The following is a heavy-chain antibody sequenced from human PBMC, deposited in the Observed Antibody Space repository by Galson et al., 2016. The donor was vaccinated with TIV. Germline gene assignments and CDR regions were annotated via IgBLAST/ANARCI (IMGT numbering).Heavy chain of an antibody. V-gene: IGHV5-51*01. J-gene: IGHJ4*02. Sequence: QSGAEVKKPGESLKISCQGSGFRFTKFWIGWVRQMPGRGLEWLGIIFPDDSGTRYSPSLEGQVTFSADKSIRTAYLQWSSLKSSDTAIYYCARHFLYSDSSGYHYFDSWGQGTMVTVSS. CDR3: ARHFLYSDSSGYHYFDS. CDR1: GFRFTKFW. D-gene: IGHD3-22*01. CDR2: IFPDDSGT.